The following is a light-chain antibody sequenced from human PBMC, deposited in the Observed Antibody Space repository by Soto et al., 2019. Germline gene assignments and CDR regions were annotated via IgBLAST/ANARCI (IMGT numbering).Light chain of an antibody. CDR1: STDVGGYNY. J-gene: IGLJ2*01. CDR3: SSYTSSNTVL. CDR2: DVS. Sequence: QSVLTQPASVSGSPGQSITISCTGTSTDVGGYNYVSWYQQHPGKVPKLMIYDVSSRPLGVSNRFSGSKSGNTASLTISGLQAEDEADYSCSSYTSSNTVLFGGGTKLTVL. V-gene: IGLV2-14*01.